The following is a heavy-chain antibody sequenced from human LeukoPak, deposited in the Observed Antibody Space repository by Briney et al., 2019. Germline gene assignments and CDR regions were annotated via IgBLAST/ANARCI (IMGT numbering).Heavy chain of an antibody. J-gene: IGHJ3*02. D-gene: IGHD6-19*01. Sequence: PGGSLRLSCAASGFTFSSYAMHWVRQAPGKGLEWVAVISYDGSNKYYADSVKGRFTISRDNSKNTLYLQMNSLRAEDTAVYYCARDNHPRVKRAVAGGAFDIWGQGTMVTVSS. CDR3: ARDNHPRVKRAVAGGAFDI. CDR2: ISYDGSNK. V-gene: IGHV3-30-3*01. CDR1: GFTFSSYA.